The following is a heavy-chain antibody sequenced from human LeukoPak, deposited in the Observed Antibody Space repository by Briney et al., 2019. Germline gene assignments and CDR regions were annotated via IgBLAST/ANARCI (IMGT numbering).Heavy chain of an antibody. CDR1: GGSIRIYY. CDR3: ARESSGSYYNPQGYMDV. Sequence: PSETLSLTCTVSGGSIRIYYWNWIRQPAGKRLEWLGRIFTSGITNYNPTLKSRVTMSVDTSKNQFCLNLSSVTAADTAVYYCARESSGSYYNPQGYMDVWGKGTTVTASS. J-gene: IGHJ6*03. CDR2: IFTSGIT. V-gene: IGHV4-4*07. D-gene: IGHD3-10*01.